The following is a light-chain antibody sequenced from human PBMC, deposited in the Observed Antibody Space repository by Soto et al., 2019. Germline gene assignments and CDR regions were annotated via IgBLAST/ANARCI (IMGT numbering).Light chain of an antibody. V-gene: IGKV3-11*01. CDR1: QSVSTY. CDR2: DAS. J-gene: IGKJ5*01. CDR3: QQRSNWIT. Sequence: ERVLIQAPATLSLSPGERATLSCRASQSVSTYLGWYQQKPGQAPRLLIYDASNRATGIPARFSGSGSGTDFTLTISSLEPEDFAVYYCQQRSNWITFGQGTRLEIK.